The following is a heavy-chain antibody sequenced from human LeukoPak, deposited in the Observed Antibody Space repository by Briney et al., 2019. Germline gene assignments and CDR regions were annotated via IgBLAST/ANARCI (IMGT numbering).Heavy chain of an antibody. CDR2: ISYDGSNK. CDR1: GFTFSSYA. D-gene: IGHD1-26*01. Sequence: GGSLRLSCAASGFTFSSYAMHWVRQAPGKGLEWVAVISYDGSNKYYADSVKGRFTISRDNAKNSLYLQMNSLRAEDTAVYYCASGSYSNEYDYWGQGTLVTVSS. J-gene: IGHJ4*02. CDR3: ASGSYSNEYDY. V-gene: IGHV3-30*04.